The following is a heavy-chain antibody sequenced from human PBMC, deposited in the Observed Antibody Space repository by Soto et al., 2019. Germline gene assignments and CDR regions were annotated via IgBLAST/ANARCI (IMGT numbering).Heavy chain of an antibody. J-gene: IGHJ4*02. Sequence: PGGSLRLSCETSGFIFSMYWMHWVRQVPGKGPQWVARITDDGSTTYYAASVEGRFTISRDNANNALYLQMTSLRADDTAVYYCTRGPRPTSIGTGAFWGQGTLVTVLL. CDR2: ITDDGSTT. D-gene: IGHD3-10*01. CDR3: TRGPRPTSIGTGAF. V-gene: IGHV3-74*01. CDR1: GFIFSMYW.